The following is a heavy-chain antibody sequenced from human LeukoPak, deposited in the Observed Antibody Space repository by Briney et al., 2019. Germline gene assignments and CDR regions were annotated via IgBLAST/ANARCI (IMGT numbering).Heavy chain of an antibody. Sequence: GGSLRLSCAASGFTFSSYAMHWVRQAPGKGLEWVAVISYDGSNKYYADSVKGRFTISRDNSKNTLYLQMNSLRAEDTAVYYCARDLGGNSGYYFDYWGQGTLVTVSS. CDR3: ARDLGGNSGYYFDY. CDR1: GFTFSSYA. CDR2: ISYDGSNK. V-gene: IGHV3-30-3*01. J-gene: IGHJ4*02. D-gene: IGHD2-21*02.